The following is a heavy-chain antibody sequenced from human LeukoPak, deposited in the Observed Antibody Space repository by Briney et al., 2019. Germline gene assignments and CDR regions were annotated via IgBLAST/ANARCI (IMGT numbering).Heavy chain of an antibody. V-gene: IGHV1-69*05. CDR1: GGTFSSYG. CDR2: ISPIYGTA. CDR3: ARDQHRRIVVVNSLTE. J-gene: IGHJ4*02. Sequence: ASVKVSCKASGGTFSSYGISWVRQAPGQGLEWMGGISPIYGTANYAQKFQGRVTMTTDTSTRTAYMELRSLRSDDTAVYYCARDQHRRIVVVNSLTEWGQGTLVTVSS. D-gene: IGHD3-22*01.